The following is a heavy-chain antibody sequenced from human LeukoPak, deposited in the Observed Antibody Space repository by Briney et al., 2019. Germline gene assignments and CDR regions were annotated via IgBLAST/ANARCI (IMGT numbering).Heavy chain of an antibody. V-gene: IGHV4-38-2*02. CDR3: AREETGSDY. J-gene: IGHJ4*02. Sequence: SETLSLTCTVSGYSISSGYYWGWIRQPPGKGLEWIGSIYHSGSTYYNPSLKSRVTISVDTSKNQFSLKLSSVTAADTAVYYCAREETGSDYWGQGTLVTVSS. CDR2: IYHSGST. CDR1: GYSISSGYY. D-gene: IGHD1-14*01.